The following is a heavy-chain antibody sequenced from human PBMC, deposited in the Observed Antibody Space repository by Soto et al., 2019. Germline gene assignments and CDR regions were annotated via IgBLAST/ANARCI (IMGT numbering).Heavy chain of an antibody. CDR1: GFTVSSNY. CDR3: ARDRVVGADGYYYGMDV. D-gene: IGHD1-26*01. CDR2: IYSGGST. V-gene: IGHV3-53*01. J-gene: IGHJ6*02. Sequence: GGSLRLSCAASGFTVSSNYMSWVRQAPGKGLEWVSVIYSGGSTYYADSVKGRFTISRDNSKNTLYLQMNSLRAEDTAVYYCARDRVVGADGYYYGMDVWGQGTTVTVSS.